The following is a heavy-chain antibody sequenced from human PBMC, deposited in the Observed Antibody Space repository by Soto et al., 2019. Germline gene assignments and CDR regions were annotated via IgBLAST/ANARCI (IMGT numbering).Heavy chain of an antibody. Sequence: SVKVSCKASGYTFTSYAMHWVRQAPGQRLEWMGWINAGNGNTKYSQKFQGRVTITRDTSASTAYMELSSLRSEDTAVYYCARDSNGGSRWANYYYYYMDVWGKGTTVTVSS. V-gene: IGHV1-3*01. CDR2: INAGNGNT. D-gene: IGHD6-13*01. CDR3: ARDSNGGSRWANYYYYYMDV. CDR1: GYTFTSYA. J-gene: IGHJ6*03.